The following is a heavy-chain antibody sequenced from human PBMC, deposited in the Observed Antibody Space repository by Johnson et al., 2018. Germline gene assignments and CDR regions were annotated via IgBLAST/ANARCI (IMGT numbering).Heavy chain of an antibody. CDR1: SFTFSMYA. CDR3: TRDRRYRNFYYYMDL. D-gene: IGHD1-1*01. Sequence: QVQLVQSGGGVVQSGRSLRLSCAASSFTFSMYAMHWVRQAPGKGLEWVAVISHDGSNENYADSVKGRFTISRNNSQKTMSLQMNSLRTEDTAIYYCTRDRRYRNFYYYMDLWGKGTTVSASS. V-gene: IGHV3-30-3*01. J-gene: IGHJ6*03. CDR2: ISHDGSNE.